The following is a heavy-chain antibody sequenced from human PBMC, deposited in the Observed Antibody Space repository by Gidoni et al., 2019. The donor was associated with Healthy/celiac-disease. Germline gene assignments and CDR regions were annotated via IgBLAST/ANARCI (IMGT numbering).Heavy chain of an antibody. V-gene: IGHV4-61*02. CDR3: ARTDGSGSYPFDY. Sequence: QVQLQESGPGLVKPSQTLSLTCTVSGGSISSGSDYWSWIRQPAGKGLEWIGRIYTSGSTNYNPSLKSRVTMSVDTSKNQFSLKLSSVTAADTAVYYCARTDGSGSYPFDYWGQGTLVTVSS. J-gene: IGHJ4*02. CDR2: IYTSGST. D-gene: IGHD3-10*01. CDR1: GGSISSGSDY.